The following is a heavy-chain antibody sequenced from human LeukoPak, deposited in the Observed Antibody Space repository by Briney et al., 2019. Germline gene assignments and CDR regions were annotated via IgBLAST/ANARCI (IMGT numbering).Heavy chain of an antibody. CDR1: GGTFSSYT. V-gene: IGHV1-69*02. CDR2: IIPILGIA. J-gene: IGHJ6*03. CDR3: ASYFRTRGNYYYYMDV. D-gene: IGHD2-2*01. Sequence: ASVKVSCKASGGTFSSYTISWVRQAPGQGLERMGRIIPILGIANYAQKFQGRVTITADKSTSTAYMELSSLRSEDTAVYYCASYFRTRGNYYYYMDVWGKGTTVTVSS.